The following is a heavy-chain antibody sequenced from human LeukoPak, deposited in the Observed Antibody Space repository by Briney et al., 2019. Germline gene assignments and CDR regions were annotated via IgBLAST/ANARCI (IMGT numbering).Heavy chain of an antibody. Sequence: ASVKVSCKASGYTFTSYYMHWVRQAPGQGLEWMGIIDSSGTRTSYAQKFLGRVTMTSDMSTSTVYMELSSLRSEDTAVYYCARLGIAVGDNWFDPWGQGTRVIVSS. V-gene: IGHV1-46*01. CDR3: ARLGIAVGDNWFDP. D-gene: IGHD6-19*01. J-gene: IGHJ5*02. CDR2: IDSSGTRT. CDR1: GYTFTSYY.